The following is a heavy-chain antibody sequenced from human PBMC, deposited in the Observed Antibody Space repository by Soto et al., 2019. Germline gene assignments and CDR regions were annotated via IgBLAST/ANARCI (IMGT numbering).Heavy chain of an antibody. D-gene: IGHD3-22*01. CDR2: IYHSGGT. V-gene: IGHV4-4*02. CDR1: DGSISSNNW. J-gene: IGHJ4*02. CDR3: ARVFTMRRPPHFDY. Sequence: SETLSLTCAVSDGSISSNNWWSWVRQPPGKGLEWIGEIYHSGGTNYNPSLKSRVTISVDKSKNQFSLNVSSVTAADTAVYYCARVFTMRRPPHFDYWGLGTLVTVSS.